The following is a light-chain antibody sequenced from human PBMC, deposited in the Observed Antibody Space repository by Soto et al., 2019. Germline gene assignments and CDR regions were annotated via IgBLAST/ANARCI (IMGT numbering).Light chain of an antibody. Sequence: DIQRTQSPSSLSASVGDSVTITCRASQCISSFVAWDQQKPGKVPRLLISGASTLQSGVPSRFSGSGSGTDFTLTITSLQPEDVATYYCQKYRSVSTFGQGTRLEIK. J-gene: IGKJ5*01. CDR3: QKYRSVST. CDR1: QCISSF. CDR2: GAS. V-gene: IGKV1-27*01.